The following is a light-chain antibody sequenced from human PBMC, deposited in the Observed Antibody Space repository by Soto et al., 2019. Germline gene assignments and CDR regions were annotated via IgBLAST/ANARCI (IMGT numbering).Light chain of an antibody. V-gene: IGLV2-8*01. Sequence: QSVLTQPPSASGSPGQSVTISCTGNSSDVGGYKFVSWYQQHPGKAPKLLIYEVTQRPSGVPDRFSGSKSGNTASLTVSGLLAEHDAEYYCSSYAGSKMGGFGTGTKLTVI. J-gene: IGLJ1*01. CDR3: SSYAGSKMGG. CDR2: EVT. CDR1: SSDVGGYKF.